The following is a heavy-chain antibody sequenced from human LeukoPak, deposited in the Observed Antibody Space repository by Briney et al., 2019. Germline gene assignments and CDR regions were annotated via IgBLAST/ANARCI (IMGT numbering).Heavy chain of an antibody. CDR3: ANLRN. Sequence: PGRSLRLSCAASGITFRNYGMHWVRQAPGKGLEWVAFIRYDGSNKYYADSVKGRFTISRDNSKNTLYLQMNSLRAEDTAVYYCANLRNWGQGTLVTVSS. CDR1: GITFRNYG. D-gene: IGHD4-17*01. V-gene: IGHV3-30*02. CDR2: IRYDGSNK. J-gene: IGHJ4*02.